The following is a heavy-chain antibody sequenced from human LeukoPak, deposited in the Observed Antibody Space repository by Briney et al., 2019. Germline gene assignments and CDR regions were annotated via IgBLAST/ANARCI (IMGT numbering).Heavy chain of an antibody. J-gene: IGHJ4*02. D-gene: IGHD3/OR15-3a*01. Sequence: PSVTLSLTCTVSGGSISSSYYYWGWIRQPPGKGLEWIGSIYYSGSTYYNPSLKSRVTISVDTSKNQFSLNLSSVTAADTAVYYCARRGLIDYWGQGTLVTVSS. CDR1: GGSISSSYYY. CDR3: ARRGLIDY. V-gene: IGHV4-39*01. CDR2: IYYSGST.